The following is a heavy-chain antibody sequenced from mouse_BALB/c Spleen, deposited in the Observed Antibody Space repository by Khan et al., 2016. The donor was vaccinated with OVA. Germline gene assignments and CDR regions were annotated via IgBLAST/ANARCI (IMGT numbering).Heavy chain of an antibody. CDR1: GFTFSNYW. CDR2: IRLKYYNYAT. J-gene: IGHJ3*01. Sequence: EVKVEESGGGLVQPGGSMKLSRVASGFTFSNYWMNWVRPSPEKGLELVAEIRLKYYNYATCYAVSVRGRFIISRDDPKSSVYLQMNNVRAEDSGSYYGSTGFAYWGEGTLVTAAA. CDR3: STGFAY. V-gene: IGHV6-6*02.